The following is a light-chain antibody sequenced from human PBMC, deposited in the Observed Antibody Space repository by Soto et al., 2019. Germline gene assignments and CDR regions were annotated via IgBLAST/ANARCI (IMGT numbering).Light chain of an antibody. J-gene: IGKJ1*01. Sequence: AIQMTQSPCSLSAYVGDRVTITCRASQVIRNDLGWYQQKPGKAPKLLIYAASSLQSGVPSRFSGSVSGTDFTLTISSLQPEDFATYYCLQDYNYPRTFGQGIKVEIK. CDR3: LQDYNYPRT. CDR2: AAS. CDR1: QVIRND. V-gene: IGKV1-6*01.